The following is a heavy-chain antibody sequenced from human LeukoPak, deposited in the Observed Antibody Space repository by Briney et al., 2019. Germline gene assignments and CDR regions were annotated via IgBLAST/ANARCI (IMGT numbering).Heavy chain of an antibody. CDR2: ISRSGSTI. J-gene: IGHJ4*02. V-gene: IGHV3-48*03. CDR1: GFTFSSYE. D-gene: IGHD5-18*01. CDR3: ARPRGYTYGYGDY. Sequence: GGSLRLSCAPSGFTFSSYEMNWVRQAPGKGLEWVSYISRSGSTIYYADSVKGRFTISRDNAKNSLYLQMNSLRAEDTAVYYCARPRGYTYGYGDYWGQGTLVTVSS.